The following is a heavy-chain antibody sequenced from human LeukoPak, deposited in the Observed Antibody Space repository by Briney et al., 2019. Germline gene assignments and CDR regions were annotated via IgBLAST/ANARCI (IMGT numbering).Heavy chain of an antibody. CDR1: GGSIRSYY. J-gene: IGHJ4*02. CDR3: ARSRNSYDTSGYYSFDY. CDR2: IYYSGRT. V-gene: IGHV4-59*01. D-gene: IGHD3-22*01. Sequence: SETLSLTCTVSGGSIRSYYWSWIRHPPGKALEWIGFIYYSGRTNYNPSLRSRVTMSVDTSKNQVSLNLSSVTTADTAVYYCARSRNSYDTSGYYSFDYWGQGTLVAVSS.